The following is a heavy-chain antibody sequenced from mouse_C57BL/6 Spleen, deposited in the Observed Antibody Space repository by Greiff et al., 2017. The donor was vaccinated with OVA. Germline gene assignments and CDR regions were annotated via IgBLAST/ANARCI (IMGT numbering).Heavy chain of an antibody. CDR2: IYPGNSGT. CDR1: GYTFTNYL. Sequence: VQLQQSGTVLARPGASVKMSCKTSGYTFTNYLMHWVKQRPGQGLEWIGAIYPGNSGTSYNQKFKGKAKLTAVTSASTAYMELSSLTNEDSAVXYCCYASAWFAYWGQGTLVTVSA. J-gene: IGHJ3*01. V-gene: IGHV1-5*01. D-gene: IGHD6-1*01. CDR3: CYASAWFAY.